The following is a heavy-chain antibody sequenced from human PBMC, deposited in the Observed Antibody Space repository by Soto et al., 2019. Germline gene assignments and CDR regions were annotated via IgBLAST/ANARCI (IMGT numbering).Heavy chain of an antibody. D-gene: IGHD1-1*01. CDR3: AIRDGNPHVRYYFGMDV. Sequence: QVQLVQSGAEVKKPGASVKVSCKASGYTFTNYAMHWVRQAPGQRLEWMGWINAGNGNTKYSQKFQGRVTITRDTSATTAYTELSSLRSEDTAVYYCAIRDGNPHVRYYFGMDVWGQGTTVTVSS. CDR2: INAGNGNT. J-gene: IGHJ6*02. V-gene: IGHV1-3*01. CDR1: GYTFTNYA.